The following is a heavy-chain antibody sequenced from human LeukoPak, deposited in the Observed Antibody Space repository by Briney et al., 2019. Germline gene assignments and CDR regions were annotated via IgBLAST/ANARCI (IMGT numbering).Heavy chain of an antibody. D-gene: IGHD2-2*01. J-gene: IGHJ4*02. CDR3: AKVMPLYQLQWGLYDY. V-gene: IGHV3-53*01. Sequence: GGSLRLSCAASGFTVSSNYMSWVRQAPGKGLEWVSVIYSGGSTYYADSVKGRFTISRDNSKNTLYLQMNSLRAEDTAVYYCAKVMPLYQLQWGLYDYWGQGTLVTVSS. CDR1: GFTVSSNY. CDR2: IYSGGST.